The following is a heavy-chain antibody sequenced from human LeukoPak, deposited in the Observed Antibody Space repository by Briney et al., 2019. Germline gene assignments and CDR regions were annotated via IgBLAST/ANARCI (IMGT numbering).Heavy chain of an antibody. J-gene: IGHJ5*02. Sequence: AGGSLRLSCAASGFAFSDFWMSWVRQAPGKGLKWVGRIKSKTDGGTTDYAAPVKGRFTISRDDSKNTLYLQMNSLKTEDTAVYYCTTEAYYDFSPWFDPWGQGTLVTVSS. CDR1: GFAFSDFW. CDR3: TTEAYYDFSPWFDP. CDR2: IKSKTDGGTT. D-gene: IGHD3-3*01. V-gene: IGHV3-15*01.